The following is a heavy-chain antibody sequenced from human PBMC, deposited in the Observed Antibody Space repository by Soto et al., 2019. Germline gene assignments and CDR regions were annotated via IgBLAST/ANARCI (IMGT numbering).Heavy chain of an antibody. V-gene: IGHV4-4*02. J-gene: IGHJ6*02. CDR1: GGSISSTNW. Sequence: QVQLQESGPGLVKPSGTLSLTCAVSGGSISSTNWWSWVRQPPGKGLELIGEIYHSGSTNYTPSLERRVPISVDKSKNQFSLKLISMTAADTALYYCARGARLGYCSRPSCPPHLKGNYYGMDVWGQGTKVTVSS. D-gene: IGHD2-2*01. CDR3: ARGARLGYCSRPSCPPHLKGNYYGMDV. CDR2: IYHSGST.